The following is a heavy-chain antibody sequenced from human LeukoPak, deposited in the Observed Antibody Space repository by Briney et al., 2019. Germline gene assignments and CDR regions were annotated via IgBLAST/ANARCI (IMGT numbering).Heavy chain of an antibody. D-gene: IGHD6-19*01. CDR1: GGSFSGYY. J-gene: IGHJ6*03. CDR2: INHSGST. V-gene: IGHV4-34*01. Sequence: KASETLSLTCAVYGGSFSGYYWSWIRQPPGKGLEWTGEINHSGSTNYNPSLKSRVTISVDTSKNQFSLKLSSVAAADTAVYYCARAPVAATFYYYYMDVWGKGTTVTVSS. CDR3: ARAPVAATFYYYYMDV.